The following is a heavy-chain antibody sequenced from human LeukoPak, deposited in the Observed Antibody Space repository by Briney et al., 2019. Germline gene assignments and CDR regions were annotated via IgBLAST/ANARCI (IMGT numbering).Heavy chain of an antibody. D-gene: IGHD2-15*01. CDR2: IYTSGST. CDR3: ARDFVDCSGGSCFSNWVDL. CDR1: GVSISSYY. V-gene: IGHV4-4*07. Sequence: SETLSLTCTVSGVSISSYYWSWLRQPAGKGLEWVGCIYTSGSTNYNPSLKSRVTMSVDTSKNQVSLKLSSVTAADTAVYYCARDFVDCSGGSCFSNWVDLGGQGTLVTVSS. J-gene: IGHJ5*02.